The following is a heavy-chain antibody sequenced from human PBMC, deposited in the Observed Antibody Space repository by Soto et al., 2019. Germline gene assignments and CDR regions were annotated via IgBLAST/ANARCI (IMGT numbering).Heavy chain of an antibody. V-gene: IGHV1-46*01. D-gene: IGHD3-22*01. J-gene: IGHJ4*02. CDR2: INPNSGTT. CDR1: GYSFTSNY. CDR3: ARDPAHSYESSGSYSPLWFCFNH. Sequence: GASVKVSCKASGYSFTSNYMHWVRQAPGQGLEWMGIINPNSGTTRYPQKFQGRVTLTRETSTRTRYLELSSLRSDDPDVYYCARDPAHSYESSGSYSPLWFCFNHWGQRTLVTVSS.